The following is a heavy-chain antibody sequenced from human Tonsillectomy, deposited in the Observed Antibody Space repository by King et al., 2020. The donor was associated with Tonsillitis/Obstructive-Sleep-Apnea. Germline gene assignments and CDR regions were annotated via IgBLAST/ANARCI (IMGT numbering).Heavy chain of an antibody. D-gene: IGHD1-26*01. CDR1: GGTFSSYA. CDR3: ARQILEVVGAKLDYYYYYMDL. J-gene: IGHJ6*03. CDR2: IIPILGIA. Sequence: QLVQSGAEVKKPGSSVKVSCKASGGTFSSYAISWVRQAPGQGLEWMGRIIPILGIANYAQKFQGRVTITADKSTSTAYMELSSLRSVDTAVYYCARQILEVVGAKLDYYYYYMDLWGIGTTVIISS. V-gene: IGHV1-69*09.